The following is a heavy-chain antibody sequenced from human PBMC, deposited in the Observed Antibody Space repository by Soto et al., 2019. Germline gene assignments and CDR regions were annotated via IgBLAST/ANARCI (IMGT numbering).Heavy chain of an antibody. J-gene: IGHJ6*02. CDR2: INGYTGNT. CDR3: ARSWVTGKGGIDV. CDR1: GYTFTSYG. V-gene: IGHV1-18*01. Sequence: QVQLVQSGAEVKKPGASVKVSCKASGYTFTSYGLSWVRQAPGQGLEWMGSINGYTGNTNYAQKFQGRVTMTTDTSTNTAYLDLWTLISDDTAVYYCARSWVTGKGGIDVWGQGTTVTVSS. D-gene: IGHD3-16*01.